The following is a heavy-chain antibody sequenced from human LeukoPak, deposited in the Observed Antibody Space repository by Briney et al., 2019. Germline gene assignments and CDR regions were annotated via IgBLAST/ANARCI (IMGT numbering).Heavy chain of an antibody. Sequence: GGSLRLSXAASGFTFDDYGMSWVRQAPGKGLEWVSGINWNGGSTCYADSVKGRFTISRDNAKNSLYLQMNSLRAEDTALYYCARESQAYDFWSGYSGSYFDYWGQGTLVTVSS. CDR1: GFTFDDYG. V-gene: IGHV3-20*04. D-gene: IGHD3-3*01. CDR3: ARESQAYDFWSGYSGSYFDY. CDR2: INWNGGST. J-gene: IGHJ4*02.